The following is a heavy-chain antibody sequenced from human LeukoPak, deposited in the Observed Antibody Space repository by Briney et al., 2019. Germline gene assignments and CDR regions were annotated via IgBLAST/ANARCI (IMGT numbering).Heavy chain of an antibody. D-gene: IGHD4/OR15-4a*01. CDR3: AKDLTH. Sequence: SETLSLTCAVYGGSFSGHYWTWIRQPPGKGLEWIGGITHSGSTNYNPSLKSRVTISVDTSKNQFSLKLSSVTAADTAVYYCAKDLTHWGQGTLVTVSS. CDR1: GGSFSGHY. V-gene: IGHV4-34*01. CDR2: ITHSGST. J-gene: IGHJ4*02.